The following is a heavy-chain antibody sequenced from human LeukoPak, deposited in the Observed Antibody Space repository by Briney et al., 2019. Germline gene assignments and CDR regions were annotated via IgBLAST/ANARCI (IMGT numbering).Heavy chain of an antibody. CDR2: IKQDGSDK. D-gene: IGHD4-23*01. Sequence: GGSLRLSCAASGFTFSSYWMSWVRQAPGKGLEWLANIKQDGSDKYYVDSVKGRFTISRDNAKNSLYLQISSLRAEDTAVYYCARKTVVGSYFDYWGQGTPVTVSS. CDR1: GFTFSSYW. V-gene: IGHV3-7*03. J-gene: IGHJ4*02. CDR3: ARKTVVGSYFDY.